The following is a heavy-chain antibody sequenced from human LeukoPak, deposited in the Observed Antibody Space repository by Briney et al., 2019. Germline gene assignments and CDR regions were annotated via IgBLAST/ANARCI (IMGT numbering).Heavy chain of an antibody. J-gene: IGHJ4*02. V-gene: IGHV3-23*01. Sequence: GGSLRLSCAASGFTFSSYAMSWVRQAPGKGLEWVSTISGSGDTTYSADSVKGRFAISRDNSKNTLYLQMNSLRAEDTAIYYCAKDQRIWGQGTLVTVSS. CDR3: AKDQRI. CDR2: ISGSGDTT. CDR1: GFTFSSYA.